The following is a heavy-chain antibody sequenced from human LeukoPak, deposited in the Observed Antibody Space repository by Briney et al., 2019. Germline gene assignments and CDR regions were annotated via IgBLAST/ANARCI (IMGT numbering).Heavy chain of an antibody. D-gene: IGHD2-2*01. V-gene: IGHV3-23*01. J-gene: IGHJ4*02. CDR3: AKDLKEGFCSTTSCYGIDS. CDR1: GFTFRNYA. CDR2: ISGAGYNT. Sequence: GGTLRLSCAGSGFTFRNYAMSWVRQAPGKGLEWVSAISGAGYNTYYADSVKGRFTLSRDNAKNRLFLQMNSLRAEDTALYYCAKDLKEGFCSTTSCYGIDSWGQGTLVTVSS.